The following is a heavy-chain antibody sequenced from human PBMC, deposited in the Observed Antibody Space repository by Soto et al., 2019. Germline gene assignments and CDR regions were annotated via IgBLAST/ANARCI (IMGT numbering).Heavy chain of an antibody. CDR3: AHSLYHYYTSGHYACWYFDF. Sequence: QITLKESGPTVVKPTQTLTLTCTFSGFSLETSGMGMSWIRQPPGKALEWLALIYWDDDKRYSPSLKNRLTINKDSNKDQLVLTLTNVQAADTATYYCAHSLYHYYTSGHYACWYFDFWGRGTLVTVSS. CDR1: GFSLETSGMG. J-gene: IGHJ2*01. D-gene: IGHD3-22*01. V-gene: IGHV2-5*02. CDR2: IYWDDDK.